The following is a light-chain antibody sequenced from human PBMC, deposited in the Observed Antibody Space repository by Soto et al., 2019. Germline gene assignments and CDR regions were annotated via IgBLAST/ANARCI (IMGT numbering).Light chain of an antibody. CDR2: AAS. CDR3: QQSYSTPPLT. CDR1: QNIYNY. V-gene: IGKV1-39*01. Sequence: DIQMTQSPSSLSASVGDRVTVTCRTSQNIYNYLNWYQQKPGKAPKLLIYAASSVQSGVPLRFSGSGSGTDFTLTISSLQPEDFATYYCQQSYSTPPLTFGGGTKVEIK. J-gene: IGKJ4*01.